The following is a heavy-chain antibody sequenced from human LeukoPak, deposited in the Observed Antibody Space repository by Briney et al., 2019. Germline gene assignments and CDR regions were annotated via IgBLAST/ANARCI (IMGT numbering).Heavy chain of an antibody. J-gene: IGHJ5*02. D-gene: IGHD4-17*01. CDR3: AKDLHNYGDYGWFDP. Sequence: GGSLRLSCAASGFTFSSYAMHWVRQAPGKGLEWVAVISYDGSNKYYADSVKGRFTISRDNSKNTLYLQMNSLRAEDTAVYYCAKDLHNYGDYGWFDPWGQGTLVTVSS. V-gene: IGHV3-30*04. CDR2: ISYDGSNK. CDR1: GFTFSSYA.